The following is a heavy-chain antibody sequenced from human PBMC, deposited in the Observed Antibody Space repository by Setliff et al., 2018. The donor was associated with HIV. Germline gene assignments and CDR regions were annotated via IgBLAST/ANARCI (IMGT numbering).Heavy chain of an antibody. V-gene: IGHV1-69*10. Sequence: SVKVSCKASGGTFNTYVISWLRQAPGQGLEWMGGIIPILGVANYAQKFQGRLTITADKSTNTAYMELSSLKVEDTAVYYCARDLAYWGQGTLVTVSS. J-gene: IGHJ4*02. CDR3: ARDLAY. CDR2: IIPILGVA. CDR1: GGTFNTYV.